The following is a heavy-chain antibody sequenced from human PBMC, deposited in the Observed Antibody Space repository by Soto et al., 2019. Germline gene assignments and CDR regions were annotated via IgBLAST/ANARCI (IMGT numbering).Heavy chain of an antibody. D-gene: IGHD2-21*02. J-gene: IGHJ6*02. CDR1: GFTFSDYY. CDR3: ARTYCGGDCYPTPRYYGMDV. CDR2: ISSSGSYT. Sequence: VQLVESGGGLVQPGGSLRLSCAASGFTFSDYYMSWIRQAPGKGLEWVSYISSSGSYTNYADSVKGRFTISRDNAKNSLYLQMNSLRAEDTAVYYCARTYCGGDCYPTPRYYGMDVWGQGTTVTVSS. V-gene: IGHV3-11*06.